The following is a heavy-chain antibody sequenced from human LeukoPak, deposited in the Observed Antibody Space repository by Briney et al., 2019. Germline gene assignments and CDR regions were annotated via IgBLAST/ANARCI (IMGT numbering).Heavy chain of an antibody. J-gene: IGHJ4*02. CDR1: GFTFSSYA. CDR2: ISGSGGST. V-gene: IGHV3-23*01. D-gene: IGHD3-22*01. CDR3: AKVRYYYDSSDYSPRFDY. Sequence: GGSLRLSCAASGFTFSSYAMSWVRQAPGKGLEWVSAISGSGGSTYYADFVKGRFTISNDNSKNTLYLQMNIMRAEDTVDYSFAKVRYYYDSSDYSPRFDYWGQGTLVTVSS.